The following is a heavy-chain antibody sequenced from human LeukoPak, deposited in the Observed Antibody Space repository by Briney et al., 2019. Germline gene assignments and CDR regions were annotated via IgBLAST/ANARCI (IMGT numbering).Heavy chain of an antibody. CDR3: ARELARGYSGYPFDP. CDR2: IYHSGST. V-gene: IGHV4-38-2*02. D-gene: IGHD5-12*01. Sequence: SETLSLTCTVSGYSISRGYYWGWIRPPPGKGLEWIGSIYHSGSTYYNPSLKSRVTISVDTSKNQFSLKLSSVTAADTAVYYCARELARGYSGYPFDPWGQGTLVTVSS. CDR1: GYSISRGYY. J-gene: IGHJ5*02.